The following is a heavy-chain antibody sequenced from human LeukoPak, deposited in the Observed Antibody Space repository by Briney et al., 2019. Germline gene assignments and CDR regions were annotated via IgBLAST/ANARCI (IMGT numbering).Heavy chain of an antibody. V-gene: IGHV3-7*01. Sequence: PGGSLRLSCAASGFLFSSLWMTWVRQTPGMRLERVANIKLDGTEAYYMDSVKGRFTISRDNAKNSVYLQMNSLRAEDTAVYYCTRDRGWQSFDHWGQGTLVTVSS. J-gene: IGHJ4*02. CDR3: TRDRGWQSFDH. CDR2: IKLDGTEA. CDR1: GFLFSSLW. D-gene: IGHD3-10*01.